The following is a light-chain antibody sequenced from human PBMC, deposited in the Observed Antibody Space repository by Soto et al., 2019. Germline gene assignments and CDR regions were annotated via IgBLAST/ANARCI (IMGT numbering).Light chain of an antibody. Sequence: EIVMTQSPATLSVSPGERATLSCRAGQSVGSNLAWYQQKPGQAPRLLIYDASTRATGIPDRFSGGGSGTEFTLTISSLQSEDFVVYYCQQYNSWPPITFGQGTRLEIK. V-gene: IGKV3-15*01. CDR2: DAS. J-gene: IGKJ5*01. CDR3: QQYNSWPPIT. CDR1: QSVGSN.